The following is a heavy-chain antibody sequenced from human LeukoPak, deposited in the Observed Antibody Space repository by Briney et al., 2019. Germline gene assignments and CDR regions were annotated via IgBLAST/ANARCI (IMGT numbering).Heavy chain of an antibody. CDR2: IYSGGST. V-gene: IGHV3-53*04. J-gene: IGHJ3*02. D-gene: IGHD3-22*01. CDR1: GFTVSSNY. Sequence: GGSLRLSCAASGFTVSSNYMNWVRQAPGKGLEWVSVIYSGGSTYYADSVKGRFTISRHNSKNTLYLQMNSLRAEDTAVYCCARDGDYYDSSGSPRGAFDIWGQGTMVTVSS. CDR3: ARDGDYYDSSGSPRGAFDI.